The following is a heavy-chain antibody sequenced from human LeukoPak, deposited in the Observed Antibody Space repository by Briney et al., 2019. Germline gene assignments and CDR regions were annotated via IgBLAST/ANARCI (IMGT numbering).Heavy chain of an antibody. CDR3: ARNWGPQWYFDL. J-gene: IGHJ2*01. Sequence: ASVKVSCKVSGYTLTELSMHWVRQAPGKGLEWMGWINPNSGGTNYAQKFQGRVTMTRDTSISTAYMELSRLRSDDTAVYYCARNWGPQWYFDLWGRGTLVTVSS. CDR2: INPNSGGT. D-gene: IGHD7-27*01. V-gene: IGHV1-2*02. CDR1: GYTLTELS.